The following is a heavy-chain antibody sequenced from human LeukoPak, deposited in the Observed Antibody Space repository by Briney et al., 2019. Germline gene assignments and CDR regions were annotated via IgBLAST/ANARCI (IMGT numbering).Heavy chain of an antibody. CDR2: INHNGNVN. D-gene: IGHD3-16*01. J-gene: IGHJ6*02. CDR3: ARGGGLDV. CDR1: GFNFSSYW. V-gene: IGHV3-7*03. Sequence: GSPKLSCAASGFNFSSYWMKWARQAPGKGLEWVASINHNGNVNYYVDSVKGRFTISRDNAKNSLYLQMSNLRAEDTAVYFCARGGGLDVWGQGATVTVSS.